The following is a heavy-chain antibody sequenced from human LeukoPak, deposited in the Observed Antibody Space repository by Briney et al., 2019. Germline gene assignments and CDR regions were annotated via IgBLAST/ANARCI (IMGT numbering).Heavy chain of an antibody. J-gene: IGHJ4*02. CDR1: GGSISSSSYY. CDR2: IYYSGST. Sequence: SETLSLTCTVSGGSISSSSYYWGWIRQPPGKGLEWIGSIYYSGSTYYNPSLKSRVTISVDTSKNQFSLKLSSVTAADTAVYYCAREVVVVADGNYFDYWGQGTLVTVSS. D-gene: IGHD2-15*01. CDR3: AREVVVVADGNYFDY. V-gene: IGHV4-39*07.